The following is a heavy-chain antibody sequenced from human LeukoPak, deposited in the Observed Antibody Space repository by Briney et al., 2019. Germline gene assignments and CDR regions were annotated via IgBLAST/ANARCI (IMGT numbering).Heavy chain of an antibody. D-gene: IGHD1-14*01. CDR1: GFTFSSYA. CDR3: ARAPPPLHYFDF. J-gene: IGHJ4*02. CDR2: ISTRSTHI. Sequence: GGSLRLSCAASGFTFSSYAMSWVRQAPGKGLEWVSSISTRSTHINYADSVKGRFTISRDNARNSLYLQMNSLRAEDTAVYYCARAPPPLHYFDFWGQGTLVTVSS. V-gene: IGHV3-21*01.